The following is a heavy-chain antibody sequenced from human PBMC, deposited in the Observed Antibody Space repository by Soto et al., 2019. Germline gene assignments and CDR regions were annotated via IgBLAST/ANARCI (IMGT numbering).Heavy chain of an antibody. D-gene: IGHD6-6*01. CDR3: ATAARPNYYYGMDV. Sequence: HPGGSLRLSCAASGFTLSDFSMHWVRQAPGKGLEWVSAISGSGGSTYYADSVKGRFTISRDNSKNTLYLQMNSLRAEDTAVYYCATAARPNYYYGMDVWGQGTTVTVS. V-gene: IGHV3-23*01. CDR1: GFTLSDFS. CDR2: ISGSGGST. J-gene: IGHJ6*02.